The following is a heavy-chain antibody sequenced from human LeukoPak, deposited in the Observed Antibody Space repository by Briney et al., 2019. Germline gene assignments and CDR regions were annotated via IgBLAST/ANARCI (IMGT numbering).Heavy chain of an antibody. CDR2: IYHSGST. V-gene: IGHV4-38-2*01. CDR1: GYSISSGYY. CDR3: ARVVTTKQNWFDP. Sequence: SETLSLTCAVSGYSISSGYYWGWIRPPPGKGLEWIGSIYHSGSTYYNPSLKSRVTISVDTSKNQFSLNLSSVTAADTAVYYCARVVTTKQNWFDPWGQGTLVTVSS. D-gene: IGHD4-17*01. J-gene: IGHJ5*02.